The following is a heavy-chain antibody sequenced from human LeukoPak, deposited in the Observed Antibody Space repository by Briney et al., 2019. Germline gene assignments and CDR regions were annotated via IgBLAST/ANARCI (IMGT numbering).Heavy chain of an antibody. CDR1: GYTFTSYY. CDR2: INPSGGST. Sequence: GASVKVSCKASGYTFTSYYIHWVRQAPGQGLEWMGLINPSGGSTNYAQKFQGRVTITADKSTSTAYMELSSLRSEDTAVYYCARDPPGRPYSSSSYGWGQGTLVTVSS. V-gene: IGHV1-46*01. CDR3: ARDPPGRPYSSSSYG. D-gene: IGHD6-6*01. J-gene: IGHJ4*02.